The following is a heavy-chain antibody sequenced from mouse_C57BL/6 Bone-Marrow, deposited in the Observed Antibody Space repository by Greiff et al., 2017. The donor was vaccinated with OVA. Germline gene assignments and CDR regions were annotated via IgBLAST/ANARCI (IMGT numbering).Heavy chain of an antibody. J-gene: IGHJ1*03. D-gene: IGHD4-1*01. V-gene: IGHV10-1*01. CDR3: VRLGLTGRYFDV. CDR2: IRSKSNNYAT. CDR1: GFSFNTYA. Sequence: EVQGVESGGGLVQPKGSLKLSCAASGFSFNTYAMNWVRQAPGKGLEWVARIRSKSNNYATYYADSVKDRFTISRDDSESMLYLQMNNLKTEDTAMYYCVRLGLTGRYFDVWGTGTTVTVSS.